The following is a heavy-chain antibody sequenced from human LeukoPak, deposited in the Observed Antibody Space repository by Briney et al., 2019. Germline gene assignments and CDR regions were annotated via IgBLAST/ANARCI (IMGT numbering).Heavy chain of an antibody. CDR1: GGSISRGSYY. CDR2: IYNSGST. CDR3: AREGAARDAFDI. Sequence: SQTLSLTCVVSGGSISRGSYYWNWIRQPAGKGLEWMGRIYNSGSTNYNPSLKSRVTISADMSRNQFSLKLSSVTAADTAVYYCAREGAARDAFDIWGQGTMVTVSS. D-gene: IGHD6-6*01. J-gene: IGHJ3*02. V-gene: IGHV4-61*02.